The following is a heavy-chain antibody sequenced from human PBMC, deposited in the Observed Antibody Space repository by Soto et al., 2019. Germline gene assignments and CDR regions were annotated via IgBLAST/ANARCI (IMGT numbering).Heavy chain of an antibody. CDR2: ISSSGSTI. J-gene: IGHJ5*02. CDR3: ARVGGTGTGWFDP. Sequence: PGGSLRLSCAASGINFNDYWMNWVRQAPGKGLEWVSYISSSGSTIYYADSVKGRFTISRDNAKNSLYLQMNSLRAEDTAVYYCARVGGTGTGWFDPWGQGTLVTVSS. V-gene: IGHV3-48*04. CDR1: GINFNDYW. D-gene: IGHD1-7*01.